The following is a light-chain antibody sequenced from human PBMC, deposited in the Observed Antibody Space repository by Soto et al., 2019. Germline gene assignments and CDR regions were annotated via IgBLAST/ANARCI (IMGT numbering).Light chain of an antibody. CDR2: AAS. Sequence: IQLTQSPSSLSASVGDRVTITCRASQGISSYLAWYQLKPGKAPKLLIYAASTLQSGVPSRFSGSGSGTGFTLTISSLQPEDFATYYCQQLDSYPLTFGGGTKVEIK. V-gene: IGKV1-9*01. CDR3: QQLDSYPLT. CDR1: QGISSY. J-gene: IGKJ4*01.